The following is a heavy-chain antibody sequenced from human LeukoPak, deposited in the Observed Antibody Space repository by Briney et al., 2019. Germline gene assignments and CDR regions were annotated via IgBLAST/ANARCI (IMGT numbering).Heavy chain of an antibody. CDR3: AFGYSSGWPSDY. V-gene: IGHV1-69*13. CDR1: GYTFTSYG. D-gene: IGHD6-19*01. J-gene: IGHJ4*02. Sequence: GASVKVSCKASGYTFTSYGISWVRQAPGQGLEWMGGIIPIFGTANYAQKFQGRVTITADESTSTAYMELSSLRSEDTAVYYCAFGYSSGWPSDYWGQGTLVTVSS. CDR2: IIPIFGTA.